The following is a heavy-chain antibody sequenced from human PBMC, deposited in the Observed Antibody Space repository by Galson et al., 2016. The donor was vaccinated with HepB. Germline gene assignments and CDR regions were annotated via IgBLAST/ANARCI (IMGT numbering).Heavy chain of an antibody. CDR1: GYNFSSDW. Sequence: QSGAEVKKPGESLKISCKASGYNFSSDWIGWVRQMSGKGLEWMGIIYPGDSASGYSPSFQGQVTFSVDKSISTAYLHWSSLKASDTVMSYCARLPIRPDITGGYFYAMDVWGQGTTVTVSS. J-gene: IGHJ6*02. D-gene: IGHD1-14*01. CDR3: ARLPIRPDITGGYFYAMDV. CDR2: IYPGDSAS. V-gene: IGHV5-51*01.